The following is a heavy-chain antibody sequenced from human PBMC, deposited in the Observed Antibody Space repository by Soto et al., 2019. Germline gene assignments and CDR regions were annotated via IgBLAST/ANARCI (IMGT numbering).Heavy chain of an antibody. V-gene: IGHV3-74*01. CDR1: GFTFSYYW. CDR3: ARGDSGAFAS. Sequence: EVQLVESGGGLVRPGGSLRLSCAASGFTFSYYWMHWVRQAPGKGLVGVSRIHSDGSSTTYADLVKGRFIISRDNARNTVNLKMNSVGVEDTALYSCARGDSGAFASWGQGAVVTVSS. CDR2: IHSDGSST. J-gene: IGHJ3*01. D-gene: IGHD1-26*01.